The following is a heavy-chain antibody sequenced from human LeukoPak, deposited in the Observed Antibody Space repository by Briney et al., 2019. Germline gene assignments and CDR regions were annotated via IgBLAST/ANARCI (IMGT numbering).Heavy chain of an antibody. CDR2: IDSFGSSA. Sequence: GGSLRLSCAASGFSFSSYWMHWVRQAPGEGLVWVSRIDSFGSSATYADSVKGRFTVSRDNAKKTLYLQMNSLRPEDAAVSYCASSTYSGSHWDAFNIWGQGTMVTVSS. CDR3: ASSTYSGSHWDAFNI. V-gene: IGHV3-74*03. CDR1: GFSFSSYW. D-gene: IGHD1-26*01. J-gene: IGHJ3*02.